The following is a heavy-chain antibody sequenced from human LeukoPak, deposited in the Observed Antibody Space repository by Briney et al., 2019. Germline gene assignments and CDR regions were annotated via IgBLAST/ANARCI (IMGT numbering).Heavy chain of an antibody. Sequence: PSETLSLTCAVYDGSLSGYWWSWIRQSPGKGLEWIGEISHSGSTNYNPSFKSRVTVSGDTSNKQVSLKMTSVTAADTAVYFCARAKGIVATDRIYTRFGTYYFDYWGQGTLVTVSS. D-gene: IGHD5-12*01. J-gene: IGHJ4*02. CDR1: DGSLSGYW. V-gene: IGHV4-34*01. CDR2: ISHSGST. CDR3: ARAKGIVATDRIYTRFGTYYFDY.